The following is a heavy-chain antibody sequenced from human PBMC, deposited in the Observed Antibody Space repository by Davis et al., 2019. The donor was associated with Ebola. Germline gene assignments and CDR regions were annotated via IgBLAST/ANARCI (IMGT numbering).Heavy chain of an antibody. CDR1: GGSFSGYY. CDR3: ARKSRYSYPFDP. CDR2: VNQSGGA. V-gene: IGHV4-34*01. Sequence: SETLSLTCAVYGGSFSGYYWTWIRQSPGKGLEWIGEVNQSGGASYNPSLTSRVTMSVDTSNNHFSLKLSYVTAADTAVYYCARKSRYSYPFDPWGQGTLVTVSS. D-gene: IGHD5-18*01. J-gene: IGHJ5*02.